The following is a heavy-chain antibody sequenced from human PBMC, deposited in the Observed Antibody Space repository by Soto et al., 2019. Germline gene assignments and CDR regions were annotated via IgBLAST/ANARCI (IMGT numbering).Heavy chain of an antibody. CDR1: GGSISSGGYY. CDR3: ARFPYSSTFEP. J-gene: IGHJ5*02. CDR2: IYYSGST. Sequence: SETLSLTCTVSGGSISSGGYYWSWIRQHPGKGLEWIGYIYYSGSTYYNPSLKSRVTISVDTSKNQFSLKLSSVTAADTAVYYCARFPYSSTFEPWGEGTLVTISS. D-gene: IGHD6-19*01. V-gene: IGHV4-31*03.